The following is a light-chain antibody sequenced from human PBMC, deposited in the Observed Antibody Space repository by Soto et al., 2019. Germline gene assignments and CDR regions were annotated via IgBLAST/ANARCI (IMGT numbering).Light chain of an antibody. CDR2: DAS. Sequence: DIHKTHSPSTISPSVGDRVTITRRARQSISSWSAWYQQKPRKAPKLLIYDASSLASGVPSRFSGRGSGTEFTLTISSLPPEDFATYYCQQSYSTPTFGQGTKVDIK. J-gene: IGKJ1*01. CDR1: QSISSW. CDR3: QQSYSTPT. V-gene: IGKV1-5*01.